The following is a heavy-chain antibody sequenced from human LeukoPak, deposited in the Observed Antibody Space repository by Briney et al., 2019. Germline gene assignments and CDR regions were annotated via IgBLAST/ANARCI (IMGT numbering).Heavy chain of an antibody. CDR2: INPNSGGT. CDR1: GYTFTGYY. V-gene: IGHV1-2*02. J-gene: IGHJ3*02. CDR3: AREGYSSRWAVGAFDI. D-gene: IGHD6-13*01. Sequence: ASVKVSCKASGYTFTGYYMHWVRQAPGQGLEWMGWINPNSGGTNYAQKFQGRVTMTRDTSISTAYMELSRLRSDDTAVYYCAREGYSSRWAVGAFDIWGQGTMVTVSS.